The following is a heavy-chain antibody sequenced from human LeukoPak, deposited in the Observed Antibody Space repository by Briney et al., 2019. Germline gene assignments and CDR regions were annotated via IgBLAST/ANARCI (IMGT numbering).Heavy chain of an antibody. J-gene: IGHJ5*02. CDR1: GYTFTSYD. CDR2: MNPNSGNT. CDR3: ARAGIAVAGRWFDP. D-gene: IGHD6-19*01. V-gene: IGHV1-8*01. Sequence: ASVKVSCKASGYTFTSYDINRVRQATGQGLEWMGWMNPNSGNTGYAQKFQGRVTMTRNTSISTAYMELSSPRSEDTAVYYCARAGIAVAGRWFDPWGQGTLVTVSS.